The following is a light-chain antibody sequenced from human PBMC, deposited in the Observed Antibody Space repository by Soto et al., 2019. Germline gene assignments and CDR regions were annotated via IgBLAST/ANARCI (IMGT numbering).Light chain of an antibody. CDR3: QQRGNRPYT. Sequence: EVVLTQSPATLSLSPGERATLSCRASQSVSSYLAWYQQKPGQAPRLLIYDASNRATGIPARFSGSGSGTDFTLTISNLESEDFAVYYCQQRGNRPYTFGQGTKLEIK. CDR1: QSVSSY. J-gene: IGKJ2*01. V-gene: IGKV3-11*01. CDR2: DAS.